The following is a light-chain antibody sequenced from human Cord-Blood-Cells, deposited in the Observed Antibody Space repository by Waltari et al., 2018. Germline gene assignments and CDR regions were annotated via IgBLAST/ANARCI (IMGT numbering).Light chain of an antibody. Sequence: SSQLTQDPAVSVALAQTVRLTFHGNSLSCNYASGYQQKPGQAPVLAIYGKNNRPSGIPDRCSGSSSGNTASLTITGAQAEDEADYYCNSRDSSGNHHYVFGTGTKVTVL. CDR3: NSRDSSGNHHYV. J-gene: IGLJ1*01. CDR2: GKN. CDR1: SLSCNY. V-gene: IGLV3-19*01.